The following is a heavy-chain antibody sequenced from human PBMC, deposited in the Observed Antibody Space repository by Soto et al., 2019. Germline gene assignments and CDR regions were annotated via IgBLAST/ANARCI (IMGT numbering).Heavy chain of an antibody. CDR1: GSTFSSYA. CDR3: AKIPPYSIYAFDI. V-gene: IGHV3-23*01. CDR2: ISGSGGST. D-gene: IGHD6-13*01. J-gene: IGHJ3*02. Sequence: PGGFLRLSCAASGSTFSSYAMSWVRQAPGKGLEWVSAISGSGGSTYYADSVKGRFTISRDNSKNTLYLQMNSLRAEDTAVYYCAKIPPYSIYAFDIWGQGTMVTVSS.